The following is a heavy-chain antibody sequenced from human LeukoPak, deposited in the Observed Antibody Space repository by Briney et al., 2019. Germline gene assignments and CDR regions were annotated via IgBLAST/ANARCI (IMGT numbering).Heavy chain of an antibody. CDR1: GDTFTGYY. CDR3: ARVLFGVATSHLEY. D-gene: IGHD5-12*01. Sequence: ASVKVSCKDSGDTFTGYYMHWVRQAPGQGLEWMGWINPNSGGTNYAQKFQGRVTMTRDTSISTAYMELSRLRSDDTAVYYCARVLFGVATSHLEYWGQGTLVTVSS. J-gene: IGHJ4*02. V-gene: IGHV1-2*02. CDR2: INPNSGGT.